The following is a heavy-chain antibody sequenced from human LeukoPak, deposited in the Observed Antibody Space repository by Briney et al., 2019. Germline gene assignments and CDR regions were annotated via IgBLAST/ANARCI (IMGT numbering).Heavy chain of an antibody. Sequence: ASVKVSCKASGYTFTSYHILWVRQAPGQGLEWMGIINPSGGSTNYAQKFQGRVTMTRDTSTSTVYMELRSLRSEETAVYYCAREAWNDIDYWGHGTLVTVSS. J-gene: IGHJ4*01. CDR3: AREAWNDIDY. D-gene: IGHD1-1*01. V-gene: IGHV1-46*01. CDR2: INPSGGST. CDR1: GYTFTSYH.